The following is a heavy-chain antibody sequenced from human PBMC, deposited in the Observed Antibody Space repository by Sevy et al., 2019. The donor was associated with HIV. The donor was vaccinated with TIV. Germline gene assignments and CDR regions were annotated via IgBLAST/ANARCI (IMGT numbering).Heavy chain of an antibody. J-gene: IGHJ4*02. CDR3: ARFRKGDYTNYFDS. D-gene: IGHD4-4*01. Sequence: SGPTLVEPAQTLTLTCSFSGFSLNTSGVGVGWIRLPPGKALEWLALIFWDDEKRYSPPLKNRLTITKDTSKNQVVLKMTNMDPVDTATYYCARFRKGDYTNYFDSWDQGSLVTVS. V-gene: IGHV2-5*02. CDR1: GFSLNTSGVG. CDR2: IFWDDEK.